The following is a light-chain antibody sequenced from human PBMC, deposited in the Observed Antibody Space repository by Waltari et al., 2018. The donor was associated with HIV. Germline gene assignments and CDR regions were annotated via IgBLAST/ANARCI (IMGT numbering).Light chain of an antibody. V-gene: IGLV3-21*04. CDR3: QVWDPSGDHLI. J-gene: IGLJ2*01. CDR1: NIGTQS. CDR2: YDS. Sequence: SYVLTQPPSVSVAPGKTARITCGGNNIGTQSLQWYQQKPGQAPVLVIYYDSDRPSGIPERFSGSNSGNSATLTIIRVEAGDEADYYCQVWDPSGDHLIFGGGTKLTVL.